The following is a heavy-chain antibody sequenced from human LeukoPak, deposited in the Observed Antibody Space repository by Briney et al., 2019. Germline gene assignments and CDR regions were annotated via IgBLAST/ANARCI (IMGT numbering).Heavy chain of an antibody. CDR3: ARGGYSYGYDWFDP. J-gene: IGHJ5*02. CDR2: IYYSGST. Sequence: PSQTLSLTCTVSGVSISSGDYYWRWIRQPPGKGLEWIGYIYYSGSTYYNPSLKSRVTISVDTSKNQFSLKLSSVTAADTAVYYCARGGYSYGYDWFDPWGQGTLVTVSS. D-gene: IGHD5-18*01. CDR1: GVSISSGDYY. V-gene: IGHV4-30-4*01.